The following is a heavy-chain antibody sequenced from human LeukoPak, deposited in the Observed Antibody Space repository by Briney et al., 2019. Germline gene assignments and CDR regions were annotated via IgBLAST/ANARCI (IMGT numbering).Heavy chain of an antibody. CDR2: IYYSGST. Sequence: SETLSLTCTVSGGSISSSSYYWGWIRQPPGKGLEWIGSIYYSGSTYYNPSLKSRVTISVDTSKNQFSLKLSSVTAADTAVYYCARDREGYCSGGSRYFWYFDLWGRGTLVTVSS. CDR3: ARDREGYCSGGSRYFWYFDL. V-gene: IGHV4-39*02. J-gene: IGHJ2*01. CDR1: GGSISSSSYY. D-gene: IGHD2-15*01.